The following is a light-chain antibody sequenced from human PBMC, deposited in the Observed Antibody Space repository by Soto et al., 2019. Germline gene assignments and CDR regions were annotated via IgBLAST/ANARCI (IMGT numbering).Light chain of an antibody. CDR2: AAS. J-gene: IGKJ1*01. CDR3: QQYDTSRRT. Sequence: EIVLTQSPGTLSLSPGERATLSCRASQSLSSGYLAWYQQKPGQAPRILIYAASSRATGIPDRFSGSGSGTDFSLTINRLEPEDSAVYYCQQYDTSRRTFGQGTKVEI. V-gene: IGKV3-20*01. CDR1: QSLSSGY.